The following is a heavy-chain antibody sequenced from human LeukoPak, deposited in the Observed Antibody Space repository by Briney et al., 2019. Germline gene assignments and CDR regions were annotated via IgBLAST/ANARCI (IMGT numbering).Heavy chain of an antibody. CDR3: ARLVRGVIVYYMDV. D-gene: IGHD3-10*01. CDR1: GGSISSYY. Sequence: SETLSLTCTVSGGSISSYYWSWIRQPPAKGLEWIGYIYYSGSTNYNPSLKSRVTISVDTSKNQFSLKLSSVTAADTAVYYCARLVRGVIVYYMDVWGKGTTVTISS. J-gene: IGHJ6*03. CDR2: IYYSGST. V-gene: IGHV4-59*12.